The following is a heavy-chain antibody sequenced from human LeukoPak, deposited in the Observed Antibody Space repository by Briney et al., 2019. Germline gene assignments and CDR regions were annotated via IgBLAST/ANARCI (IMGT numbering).Heavy chain of an antibody. CDR3: ARGLTYYDFWSGYVIDYFDY. J-gene: IGHJ4*02. V-gene: IGHV4-34*01. CDR2: INHSGST. D-gene: IGHD3-3*01. CDR1: GGPFSGYY. Sequence: SETLSLTCAVYGGPFSGYYWSWIRQPPGKGLEWIGEINHSGSTNYNPSLKSRVTISVDTSKNQFSLKLSSVTAADTAVYYCARGLTYYDFWSGYVIDYFDYWGQGTLVTVSS.